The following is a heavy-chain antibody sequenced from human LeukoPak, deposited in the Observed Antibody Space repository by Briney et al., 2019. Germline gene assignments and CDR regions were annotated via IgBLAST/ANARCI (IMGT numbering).Heavy chain of an antibody. CDR2: ISSSGYYI. J-gene: IGHJ4*02. CDR1: GFTFSTHA. CDR3: ARDLVSRSNY. V-gene: IGHV3-21*01. Sequence: GGSLRLSCAASGFTFSTHAMTWVRQAPGKGLEWVSSISSSGYYIYYADSVKGRFTISRDNANNSLYLQMNSLRAEDTAVYYCARDLVSRSNYWGQGTPVTVSS. D-gene: IGHD6-6*01.